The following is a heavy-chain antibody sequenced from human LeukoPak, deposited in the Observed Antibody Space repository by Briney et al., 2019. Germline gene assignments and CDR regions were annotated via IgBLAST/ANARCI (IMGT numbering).Heavy chain of an antibody. Sequence: GESLKISCKGSGYSFTSHWIGWVRQMPGKGLEWMGIISGDESDTRYSPSFQGEVTISADKSISTTYLQWSSLKASDTAIYYCARHWRDGDSRSLDYWGQGTLVTVS. V-gene: IGHV5-51*01. D-gene: IGHD4-17*01. CDR2: ISGDESDT. CDR3: ARHWRDGDSRSLDY. J-gene: IGHJ4*02. CDR1: GYSFTSHW.